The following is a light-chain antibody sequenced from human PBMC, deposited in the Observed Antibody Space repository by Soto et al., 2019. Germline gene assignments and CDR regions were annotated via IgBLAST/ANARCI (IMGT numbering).Light chain of an antibody. Sequence: QSVLTQPPSASGTPGQRVSISCSGGSSNIGTNTVNWYQHLPGTAPKLLIFSNDERPSGVPDRFSGSKSGTSASLAISGFKSDDEADYYCATWDDSLNGVVFGGGTK. J-gene: IGLJ2*01. V-gene: IGLV1-44*01. CDR1: SSNIGTNT. CDR3: ATWDDSLNGVV. CDR2: SND.